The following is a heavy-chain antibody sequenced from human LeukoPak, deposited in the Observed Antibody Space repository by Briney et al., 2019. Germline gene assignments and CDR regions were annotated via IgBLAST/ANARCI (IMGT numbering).Heavy chain of an antibody. CDR1: GGSISSSSYY. CDR3: ARYIGGSGTYYFDH. V-gene: IGHV4-39*01. D-gene: IGHD1-26*01. Sequence: SETLSLTCTVSGGSISSSSYYWGWLRQPPGKGLEWIGSMYYSGAAYFNPSLKSRVTISVDTSKNQSSLKLISVTAADTAVYYGARYIGGSGTYYFDHWGQGTLVTVSS. J-gene: IGHJ4*02. CDR2: MYYSGAA.